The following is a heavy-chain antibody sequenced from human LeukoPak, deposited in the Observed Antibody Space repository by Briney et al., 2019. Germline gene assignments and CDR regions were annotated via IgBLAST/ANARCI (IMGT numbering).Heavy chain of an antibody. CDR2: INPNSGGT. CDR3: ARGSELRFLEWSLDV. CDR1: GYTFTGYY. J-gene: IGHJ6*04. Sequence: ASVKVSCKASGYTFTGYYMHWVRQAPGQGLEWMGWINPNSGGTNYAQKFQGRVTMTRDTSISTAYMELSRLRSDDTAVYYCARGSELRFLEWSLDVWGKGTTVTVSS. V-gene: IGHV1-2*02. D-gene: IGHD3-3*01.